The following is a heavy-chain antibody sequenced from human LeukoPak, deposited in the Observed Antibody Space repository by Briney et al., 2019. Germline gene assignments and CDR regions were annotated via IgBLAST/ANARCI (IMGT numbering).Heavy chain of an antibody. J-gene: IGHJ4*02. CDR3: ARQQYYGTGSPDDY. Sequence: GESLKISCKGSGYSFTSYWIAWVRQMPGKGLEWMGIIYPGDSDTKCSPSFEGQVTISADKSISTVYLQWSSLKASDTAMYYCARQQYYGTGSPDDYWGQGTLVTVSS. CDR2: IYPGDSDT. D-gene: IGHD3-10*01. CDR1: GYSFTSYW. V-gene: IGHV5-51*01.